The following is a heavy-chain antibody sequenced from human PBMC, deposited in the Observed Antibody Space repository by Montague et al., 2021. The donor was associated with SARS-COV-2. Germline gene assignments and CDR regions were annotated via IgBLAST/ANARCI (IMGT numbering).Heavy chain of an antibody. CDR3: ARINPTGVDF. J-gene: IGHJ4*02. V-gene: IGHV4-59*12. CDR2: ISYTGST. Sequence: SETLSLTCTVSGGSISNFYWTWIRSPPGKGLDCIGSISYTGSTNYNPSLKSRVAISVDTSKNQFSLKLTSVTAADTAFYYCARINPTGVDFWGQGTLVTVSS. D-gene: IGHD1-14*01. CDR1: GGSISNFY.